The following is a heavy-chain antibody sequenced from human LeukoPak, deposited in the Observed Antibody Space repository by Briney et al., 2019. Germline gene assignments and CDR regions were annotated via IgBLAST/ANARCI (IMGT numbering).Heavy chain of an antibody. CDR2: ISSSGSTI. CDR1: GFTFSDYY. Sequence: GGSLRLSCAASGFTFSDYYMSWIRQAPGKGLEWVSYISSSGSTIYYADSVKGRFTISRDNSKNTLFLQMNSLRAEDTAPYYCAKSVAIYFYYGLDVWGQGTTVAVSS. CDR3: AKSVAIYFYYGLDV. J-gene: IGHJ6*02. D-gene: IGHD3-3*01. V-gene: IGHV3-11*01.